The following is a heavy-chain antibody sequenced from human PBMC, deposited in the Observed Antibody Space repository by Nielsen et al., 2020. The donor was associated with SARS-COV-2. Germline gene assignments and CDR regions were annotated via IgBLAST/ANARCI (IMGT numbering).Heavy chain of an antibody. J-gene: IGHJ6*02. Sequence: SETLSLTCTVSGGSIGSGDYYWSWIRQPPGKGLEWIGYIYYSGSTYYNPSLKSRVTISVDTSKNQFSLKLSSVTAADTALYYCARERVGGITIFGVVTRYGMDVWGQGTTVTVSS. D-gene: IGHD3-3*01. CDR1: GGSIGSGDYY. V-gene: IGHV4-30-4*01. CDR2: IYYSGST. CDR3: ARERVGGITIFGVVTRYGMDV.